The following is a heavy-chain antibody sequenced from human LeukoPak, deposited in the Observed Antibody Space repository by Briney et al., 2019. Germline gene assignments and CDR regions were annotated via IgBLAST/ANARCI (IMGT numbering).Heavy chain of an antibody. J-gene: IGHJ5*02. V-gene: IGHV3-7*01. CDR1: GFTFTSYH. CDR3: ARSGVVWFGEFDP. CDR2: INQDGSDK. Sequence: PGGSLSLSCAASGFTFTSYHMRWVRQAPGKGLEGVANINQDGSDKYYVDSVKGRFTISRDNAKNSLYLQMNSLRVEDTAVYYCARSGVVWFGEFDPWGQGTLVTVSS. D-gene: IGHD3-10*01.